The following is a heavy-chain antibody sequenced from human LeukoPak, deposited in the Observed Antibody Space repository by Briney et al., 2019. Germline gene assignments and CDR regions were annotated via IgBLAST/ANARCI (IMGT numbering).Heavy chain of an antibody. Sequence: GGSLRLSCAASGFTFDDYAMHWVRQATGKGLEWVSAIGTGGDTYYPGSVKGRFTISRENAKNSLYLQMNSLRAGDTAVYYCARVIYSGASSAYYYDYWGQGTLVTVSS. CDR3: ARVIYSGASSAYYYDY. J-gene: IGHJ4*02. CDR2: IGTGGDT. D-gene: IGHD3-22*01. CDR1: GFTFDDYA. V-gene: IGHV3-13*01.